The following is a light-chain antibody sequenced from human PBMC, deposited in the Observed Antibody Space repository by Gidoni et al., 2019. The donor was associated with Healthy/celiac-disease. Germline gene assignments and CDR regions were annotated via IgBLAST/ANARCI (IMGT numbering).Light chain of an antibody. J-gene: IGKJ2*01. CDR1: QSVSSSY. CDR2: GAS. Sequence: DIVLTQSPGTLSLSPGERATLSCRASQSVSSSYLAWYQQKPGQAPRLLIYGASSRAPGIPDRFSGSGSGTDFTLTISRLEPEDVAVYYCQQYGSSPMYTFGQGTKLEIK. CDR3: QQYGSSPMYT. V-gene: IGKV3-20*01.